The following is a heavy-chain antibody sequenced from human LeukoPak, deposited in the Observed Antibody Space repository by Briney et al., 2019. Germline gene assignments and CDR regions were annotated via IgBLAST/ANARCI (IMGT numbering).Heavy chain of an antibody. Sequence: GGSLRLSCAASGFTFSSYWMHWVRQAPGKGLVWVSRINSDGSSTSYADSVKGRFTISRDNAKNTLYLQMNSLRAEDTAVYYCARGYSGKRRYYYYMDVWGKGTTVTVSS. CDR2: INSDGSST. V-gene: IGHV3-74*01. D-gene: IGHD5-12*01. CDR3: ARGYSGKRRYYYYMDV. CDR1: GFTFSSYW. J-gene: IGHJ6*03.